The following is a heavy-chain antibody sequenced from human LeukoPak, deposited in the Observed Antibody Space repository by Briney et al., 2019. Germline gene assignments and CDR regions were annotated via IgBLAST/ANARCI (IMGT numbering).Heavy chain of an antibody. Sequence: PGGSLRLSCAASGFTFSSYSMNWVRQAPGKELEWVASISSSSSYIYYADSVKGRFTISRDNAKNSLYLQMNSLRAEDTAVYYCARDSSRYCSSTSCYAWGQGTLVTVSS. V-gene: IGHV3-21*01. CDR1: GFTFSSYS. D-gene: IGHD2-2*01. CDR3: ARDSSRYCSSTSCYA. CDR2: ISSSSSYI. J-gene: IGHJ5*02.